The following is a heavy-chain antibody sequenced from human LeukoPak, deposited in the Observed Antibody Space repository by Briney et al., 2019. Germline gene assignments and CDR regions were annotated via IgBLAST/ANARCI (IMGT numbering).Heavy chain of an antibody. CDR3: ARGRRGGYVNWFDP. Sequence: PGGSRRLSCAASGFTFSDYYMSWIRKAPGKGLDWVSYISSSGSTIYYADSVKGRFTISRDNAKNSLYLQMNSLRAEDTAVYYCARGRRGGYVNWFDPWGQGTLVTVSS. D-gene: IGHD5-18*01. CDR1: GFTFSDYY. CDR2: ISSSGSTI. J-gene: IGHJ5*02. V-gene: IGHV3-11*01.